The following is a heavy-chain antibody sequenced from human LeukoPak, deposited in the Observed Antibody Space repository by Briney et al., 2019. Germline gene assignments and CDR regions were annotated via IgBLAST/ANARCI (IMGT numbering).Heavy chain of an antibody. V-gene: IGHV3-48*03. J-gene: IGHJ4*02. CDR1: GFTFSSYE. CDR2: ISNSGSTK. Sequence: PGGSLRLSCAASGFTFSSYEMNWIRQAPGKGLEWISYISNSGSTKYYAASVKGRFTISRDNAKNSVFLQMNSLRAEDTAVYYCAAVIDYWGQGTLVTVSS. CDR3: AAVIDY.